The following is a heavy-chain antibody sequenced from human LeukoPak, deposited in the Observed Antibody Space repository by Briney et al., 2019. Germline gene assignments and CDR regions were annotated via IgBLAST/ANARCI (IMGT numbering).Heavy chain of an antibody. D-gene: IGHD1-26*01. CDR3: AKRRVSGSPNWFGP. CDR1: GHSFTNHW. J-gene: IGHJ5*02. Sequence: GESLQISCQASGHSFTNHWIGWVRQMPGIGLEWVGIINFGDSSTLYSPSFQGQVTISLDKSISTTYLQWRSLKAPDTAMYYCAKRRVSGSPNWFGPWGQGTLVTVSS. V-gene: IGHV5-51*01. CDR2: INFGDSST.